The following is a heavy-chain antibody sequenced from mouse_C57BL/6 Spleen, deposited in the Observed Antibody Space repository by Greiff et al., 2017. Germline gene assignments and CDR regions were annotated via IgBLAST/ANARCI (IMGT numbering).Heavy chain of an antibody. CDR2: ISDGGSYT. J-gene: IGHJ2*01. Sequence: DVHLVESGGGLVKPGGSLKLSCAASGFTFSSYAMSWVRQTPEKRLEWVATISDGGSYTYYPDNVKGRFTISRDNAKNNLYLQMSHLKSEDTAMYYCARDGSRRYFDYWGQGTTLPVSS. CDR1: GFTFSSYA. CDR3: ARDGSRRYFDY. D-gene: IGHD3-3*01. V-gene: IGHV5-4*01.